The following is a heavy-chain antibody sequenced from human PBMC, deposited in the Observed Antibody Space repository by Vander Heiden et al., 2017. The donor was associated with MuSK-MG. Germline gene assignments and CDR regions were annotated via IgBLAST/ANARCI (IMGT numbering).Heavy chain of an antibody. J-gene: IGHJ4*02. D-gene: IGHD3-22*01. V-gene: IGHV1-18*01. CDR3: ARGSFYYDAFDF. CDR1: GYTFNRYG. CDR2: ISAYNGQT. Sequence: QQVQSGAEVKKPGASVKVSCKASGYTFNRYGFNWVRQAPGQGLEWMGWISAYNGQTNYVKKFQGRVTMTTDTSTSTAYMELRSLRSDDTAVYYCARGSFYYDAFDFWGQGTLVTVSS.